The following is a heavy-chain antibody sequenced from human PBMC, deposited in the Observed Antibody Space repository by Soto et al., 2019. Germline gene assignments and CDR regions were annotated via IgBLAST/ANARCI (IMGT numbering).Heavy chain of an antibody. CDR3: ARLPYSYGSFDY. J-gene: IGHJ4*01. CDR1: SGSLSSSNDY. Sequence: SETLSLTCTVSSGSLSSSNDYWGWIRQPPGKGLEWIGSFYYSGSTYYNPSLKSRVTISVDTSKNQFSLKLNSVTAADTAVYYCARLPYSYGSFDYWGQGTLVTVSS. V-gene: IGHV4-39*01. CDR2: FYYSGST. D-gene: IGHD5-18*01.